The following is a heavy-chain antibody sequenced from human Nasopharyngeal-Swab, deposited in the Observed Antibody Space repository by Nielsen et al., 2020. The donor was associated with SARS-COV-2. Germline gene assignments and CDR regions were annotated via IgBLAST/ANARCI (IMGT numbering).Heavy chain of an antibody. CDR3: ARGKGTDY. V-gene: IGHV4-34*01. CDR1: GGSFSGYY. J-gene: IGHJ4*02. CDR2: INHSGST. Sequence: SETLSLTCAVYGGSFSGYYWSWIRQPPGKGLEWIGEINHSGSTNYNPSLKSRVTISVDTSKNQFSLKLSSVTAADTAVYYCARGKGTDYWGQGTLVTVSS.